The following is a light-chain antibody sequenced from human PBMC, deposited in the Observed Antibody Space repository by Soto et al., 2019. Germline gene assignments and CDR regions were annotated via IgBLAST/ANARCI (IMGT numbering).Light chain of an antibody. CDR3: QQYVSSPWT. CDR2: GAS. J-gene: IGKJ1*01. CDR1: QTVLNNY. Sequence: EIVLTQSPGTLSLSPGERATLSCRASQTVLNNYLTWYQQKPGQAPRRLIFGASIRATGIPDRFSGSGSGTDFTLTISRLEPEDFAVYYCQQYVSSPWTFGQGTKVDIK. V-gene: IGKV3-20*01.